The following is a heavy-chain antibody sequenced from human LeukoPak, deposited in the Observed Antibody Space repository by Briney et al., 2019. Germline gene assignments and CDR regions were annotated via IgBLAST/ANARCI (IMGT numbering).Heavy chain of an antibody. D-gene: IGHD6-6*01. Sequence: SVKVSCKASGGTFSSYAISWVRQAPGQGLEWMGGIIPIFGTANYAQKFQGRVTITADKSTSTAYMELSGLRSDDTAVYYCAREKWVAARHFDYWGQGTLVTVSS. CDR1: GGTFSSYA. J-gene: IGHJ4*02. V-gene: IGHV1-69*06. CDR2: IIPIFGTA. CDR3: AREKWVAARHFDY.